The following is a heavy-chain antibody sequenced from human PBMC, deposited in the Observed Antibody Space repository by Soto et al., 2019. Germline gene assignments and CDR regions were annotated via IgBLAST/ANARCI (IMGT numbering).Heavy chain of an antibody. D-gene: IGHD6-13*01. Sequence: QLQLQESGPGLVKPSETLSLTCTVSGGSISSSSYYWGWIRQPPGKGLEWIGSIYYSGSTYYNPPLKSRVTVSVDTSKNQFSLKLRSVTAADTAVYYCARQYSSSWYRFSPWGQGTLVTVSS. CDR1: GGSISSSSYY. V-gene: IGHV4-39*01. J-gene: IGHJ5*02. CDR2: IYYSGST. CDR3: ARQYSSSWYRFSP.